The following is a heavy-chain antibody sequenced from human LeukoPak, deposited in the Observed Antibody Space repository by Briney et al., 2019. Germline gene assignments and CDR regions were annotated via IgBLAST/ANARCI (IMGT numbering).Heavy chain of an antibody. Sequence: GGSLRLSCAASGLTFSGSAMSWVRQAPGKGLEWVSLISGSGNSTYYADSVKGRFTISRDNSKNTLYLQMNSLRAEDTAVYYCAKRGATGKYYWGQGTLVTVSS. CDR3: AKRGATGKYY. J-gene: IGHJ4*02. V-gene: IGHV3-23*01. CDR1: GLTFSGSA. D-gene: IGHD1-26*01. CDR2: ISGSGNST.